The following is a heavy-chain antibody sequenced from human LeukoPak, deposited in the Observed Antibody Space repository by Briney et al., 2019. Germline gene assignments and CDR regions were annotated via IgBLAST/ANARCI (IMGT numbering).Heavy chain of an antibody. CDR3: ARDQLYCTGGHCYFDY. CDR1: GLTVSSHY. J-gene: IGHJ4*02. CDR2: LYSGGST. Sequence: GGSLRLSCAASGLTVSSHYMSWVRQAPGKGLEWVSVLYSGGSTYYADSVKGRFTISRDNSKNTLYLQMNSLRVEDTAVYYCARDQLYCTGGHCYFDYWGQGTLVTVSS. D-gene: IGHD2-8*02. V-gene: IGHV3-66*01.